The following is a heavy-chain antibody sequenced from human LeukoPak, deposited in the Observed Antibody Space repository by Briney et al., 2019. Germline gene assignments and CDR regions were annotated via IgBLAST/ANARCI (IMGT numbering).Heavy chain of an antibody. CDR2: VFYNGTT. CDR1: GGSINNSACF. CDR3: ARLTRRGSGLRSYYSY. V-gene: IGHV4-39*01. J-gene: IGHJ4*02. Sequence: SETLSLTCTVSGGSINNSACFWGWIRQPPGKGLEWIASVFYNGTTYYDPSLKSRVTISVDTSRNQFSLNLTSVTAADTALYYCARLTRRGSGLRSYYSYWGQGTLVTVSS. D-gene: IGHD3-10*01.